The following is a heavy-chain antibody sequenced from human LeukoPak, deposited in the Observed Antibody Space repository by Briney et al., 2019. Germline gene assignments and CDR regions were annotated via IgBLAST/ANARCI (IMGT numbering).Heavy chain of an antibody. V-gene: IGHV3-21*01. CDR3: ARHKPIVGATTFDI. D-gene: IGHD1-26*01. CDR1: GFTFSSYS. J-gene: IGHJ3*02. Sequence: GGSLRLSCAASGFTFSSYSMNWVRQAPGKGLEWVSSISSSSSYIYYADSVKGRFTISRDNAKNSLYLQLNSLRAEDTAVYYCARHKPIVGATTFDIWGQGTMVTVSS. CDR2: ISSSSSYI.